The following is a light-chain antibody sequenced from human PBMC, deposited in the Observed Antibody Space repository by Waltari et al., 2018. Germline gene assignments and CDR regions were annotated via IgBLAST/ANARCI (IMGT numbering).Light chain of an antibody. V-gene: IGLV2-23*03. CDR1: SSDVGSYNL. CDR2: EGS. CDR3: SSYAGDSIFV. J-gene: IGLJ2*01. Sequence: QSALTQPASVSGSLGQSITISCTGTSSDVGSYNLVAWYQQNPGKAPKLMIYEGSKRSSGVSNLFSVSKSGTSASLTISGLQAEDDADYYCSSYAGDSIFVFGGGTNVTVL.